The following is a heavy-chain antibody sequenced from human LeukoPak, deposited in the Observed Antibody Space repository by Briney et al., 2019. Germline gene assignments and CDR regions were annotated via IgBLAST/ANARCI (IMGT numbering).Heavy chain of an antibody. J-gene: IGHJ1*01. CDR2: IYHSGGT. V-gene: IGHV4-38-2*01. CDR3: ARRSEYFQD. Sequence: ASETLSLTCAVSGYSISSGFYWGWIRQPPGKGLEWIGSIYHSGGTYYNPSLKSRVTISLDTSKNQFSLRLSSVTAADTAVYYCARRSEYFQDWGQGTLLTVSS. CDR1: GYSISSGFY.